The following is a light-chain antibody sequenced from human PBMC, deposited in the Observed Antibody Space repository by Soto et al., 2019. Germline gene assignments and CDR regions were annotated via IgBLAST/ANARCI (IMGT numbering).Light chain of an antibody. CDR2: DAS. CDR3: QQHSYWRPIYT. J-gene: IGKJ2*01. CDR1: QSVSSY. Sequence: EIVLTQSPATLSLSPGERATLSCRASQSVSSYLAWYQQKPGQAPRLLIYDASNRATGIPARFSGSGSGTDFTLTISSLWPEYFAFYYCQQHSYWRPIYTFGQGTKLEIK. V-gene: IGKV3-11*01.